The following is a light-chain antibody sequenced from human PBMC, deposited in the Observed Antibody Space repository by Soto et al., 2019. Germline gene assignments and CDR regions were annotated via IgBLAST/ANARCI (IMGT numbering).Light chain of an antibody. Sequence: DIQMTQSPSSLSASVGDRVTITCRASQGIGNDLGWYQQKPGKAPKLLIYDASSLERGVPSRFSGSGSGTEFTLTISSLQPDDFATYYCQQYNSYSWTFGQGTKVDIK. CDR3: QQYNSYSWT. CDR2: DAS. V-gene: IGKV1-17*01. J-gene: IGKJ1*01. CDR1: QGIGND.